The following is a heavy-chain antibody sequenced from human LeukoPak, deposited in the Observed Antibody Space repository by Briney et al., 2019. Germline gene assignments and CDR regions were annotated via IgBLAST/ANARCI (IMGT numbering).Heavy chain of an antibody. Sequence: SVKVSCKASEGTFSSYAISWVRQAPGQGLEWMGGIIPIFGTANYAQKFQGRVTITADESTSTAYMELSSLRSEDTAVYYCARDIVVVIATRGYFDYWGQGTLVTVSS. J-gene: IGHJ4*02. CDR3: ARDIVVVIATRGYFDY. CDR1: EGTFSSYA. CDR2: IIPIFGTA. D-gene: IGHD2-21*01. V-gene: IGHV1-69*13.